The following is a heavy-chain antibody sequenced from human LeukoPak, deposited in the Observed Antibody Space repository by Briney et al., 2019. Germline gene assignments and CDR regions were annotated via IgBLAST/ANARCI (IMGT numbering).Heavy chain of an antibody. D-gene: IGHD2-15*01. CDR1: GYTFTNYD. Sequence: ASVKVSCKASGYTFTNYDINWVRQATGQGLEWMGWMNPNSGNTGYAQKFQGRVTMTRNTSMSTAYMQLSSLTFEDTAVYYCARGPRYCSGGSCYSGTLRGWGQGTLVTVSS. CDR2: MNPNSGNT. V-gene: IGHV1-8*01. CDR3: ARGPRYCSGGSCYSGTLRG. J-gene: IGHJ4*02.